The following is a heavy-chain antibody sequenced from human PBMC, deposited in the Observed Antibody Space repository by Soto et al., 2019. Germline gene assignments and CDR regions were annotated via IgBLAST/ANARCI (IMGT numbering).Heavy chain of an antibody. V-gene: IGHV4-4*07. CDR2: IYTSETT. D-gene: IGHD4-17*01. CDR3: ARDEGLTTVPSFDF. J-gene: IGHJ4*02. CDR1: GGSISSSY. Sequence: PSETLSLTCTVSGGSISSSYWSWIRQPAGKGLEWIGRIYTSETTNYNPSLKSRVTMSIDSSRNQFSLKLSSVTAAGTAVYYCARDEGLTTVPSFDFWGQGTLVTVSS.